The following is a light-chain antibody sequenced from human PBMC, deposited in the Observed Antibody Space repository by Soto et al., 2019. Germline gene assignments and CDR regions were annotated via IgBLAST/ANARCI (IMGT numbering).Light chain of an antibody. V-gene: IGKV1-5*01. J-gene: IGKJ1*01. CDR2: DAS. Sequence: DIQMTQSPSTLSASVGDRDTITCRASQSISSWLAWYQQKPGKAPKLLIYDASCLESGVPSRFSGSGSGTEFTLTISSLQPDDFATYYCQQYNSYPTFGQGTKVDIK. CDR3: QQYNSYPT. CDR1: QSISSW.